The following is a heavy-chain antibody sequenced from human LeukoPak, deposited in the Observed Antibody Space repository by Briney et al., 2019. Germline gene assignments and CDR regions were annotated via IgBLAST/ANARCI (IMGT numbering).Heavy chain of an antibody. CDR3: ARHFDHVGSGIYEY. V-gene: IGHV4-59*08. Sequence: SETLSLTCAVYGGSFSGYYWSWIRQPPGKGLEWIGYIYYSGYTNYNPSLKSRVTISVDTSNNQFSLKLSSVTAADTAVYYCARHFDHVGSGIYEYWGQGTLVTVSS. CDR2: IYYSGYT. CDR1: GGSFSGYY. J-gene: IGHJ4*02. D-gene: IGHD3-10*01.